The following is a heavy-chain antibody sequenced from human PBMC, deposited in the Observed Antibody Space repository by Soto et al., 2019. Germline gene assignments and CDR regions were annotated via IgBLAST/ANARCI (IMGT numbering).Heavy chain of an antibody. V-gene: IGHV4-39*01. J-gene: IGHJ4*02. CDR3: ARLAKGGSTYGYLDY. CDR2: ISYSGST. D-gene: IGHD2-8*01. CDR1: GGSISSSNYY. Sequence: SETLSLTCTVSGGSISSSNYYWGWIRQPPGKGLEWIASISYSGSTYYSLSLKSRVTISVDTSKNQFSLKLTSVTAADTAVYYCARLAKGGSTYGYLDYWGQGTLVT.